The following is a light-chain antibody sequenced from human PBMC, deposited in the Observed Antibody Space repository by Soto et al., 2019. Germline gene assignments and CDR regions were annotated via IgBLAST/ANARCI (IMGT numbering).Light chain of an antibody. CDR3: CSYAGSYTPRV. V-gene: IGLV2-11*01. J-gene: IGLJ1*01. CDR2: DVS. CDR1: SSDVGGYNY. Sequence: QSSLPQPRSVSGSPGQSVTISCTGTSSDVGGYNYVSWYQQHPGKAPKLMIYDVSKRPSGVPDRFSGSKSGNTASLTISGLQAEDEADYYCCSYAGSYTPRVFGTGTKVTVL.